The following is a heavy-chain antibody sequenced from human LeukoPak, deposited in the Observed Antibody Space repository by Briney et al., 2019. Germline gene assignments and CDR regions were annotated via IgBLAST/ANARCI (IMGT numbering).Heavy chain of an antibody. V-gene: IGHV4-34*01. D-gene: IGHD5-12*01. CDR2: INHSGST. CDR1: GGSFSGYY. J-gene: IGHJ4*02. Sequence: SETLSLTCAVYGGSFSGYYWSWIRQPPGKGLEWIGEINHSGSTNYNPSLKCRVTISVDTSKNQFSLKLSSVTAADTAVYYCASVVATGGLADYWGQGTLVTVSS. CDR3: ASVVATGGLADY.